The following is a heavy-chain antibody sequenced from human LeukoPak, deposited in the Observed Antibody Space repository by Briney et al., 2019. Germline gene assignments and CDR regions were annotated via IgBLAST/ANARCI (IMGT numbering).Heavy chain of an antibody. CDR1: GFTFGDYA. J-gene: IGHJ4*02. CDR2: IRSKAYGGTT. D-gene: IGHD6-13*01. V-gene: IGHV3-49*03. Sequence: GGSLRLSCTASGFTFGDYAMSWFRQAPGKGLEWVGFIRSKAYGGTTEYAASVSGRFTVSRDDSKSIAYLQMNSLKTDDTAVYYCARDFSSNWYGTTDYWGQGTLVTVSS. CDR3: ARDFSSNWYGTTDY.